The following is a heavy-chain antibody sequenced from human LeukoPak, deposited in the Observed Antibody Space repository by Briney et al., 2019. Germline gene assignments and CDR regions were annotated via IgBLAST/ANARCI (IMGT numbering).Heavy chain of an antibody. J-gene: IGHJ5*02. CDR3: ARDLIISWNYFWFDP. CDR1: GYTFTGCY. CDR2: INPNSGGA. D-gene: IGHD1-7*01. V-gene: IGHV1-2*02. Sequence: GASVKVSCKASGYTFTGCYMHWVRQAPGQGLEWMGWINPNSGGANYAQKFQGRVTMTRDTSISTAYMELSRLRSDDTAVYYCARDLIISWNYFWFDPWGQGTLVTVSS.